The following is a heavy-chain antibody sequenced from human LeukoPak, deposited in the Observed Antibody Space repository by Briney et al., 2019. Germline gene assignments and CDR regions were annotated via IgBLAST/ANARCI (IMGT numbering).Heavy chain of an antibody. CDR3: ARDPDTAMVSLGNWFDP. D-gene: IGHD5-18*01. CDR1: GYTFTIYG. V-gene: IGHV1-18*01. CDR2: ISAYNGNT. J-gene: IGHJ5*02. Sequence: ASVTVSCTASGYTFTIYGISWVRQAPGQGLEWMGWISAYNGNTNYAQKLQGRATMTTDTSTSTAYMELRSLRSDDTAVYYCARDPDTAMVSLGNWFDPWGQGTLVTVSS.